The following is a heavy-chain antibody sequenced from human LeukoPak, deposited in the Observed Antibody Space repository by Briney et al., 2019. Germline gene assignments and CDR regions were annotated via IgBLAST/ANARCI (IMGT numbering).Heavy chain of an antibody. J-gene: IGHJ6*03. D-gene: IGHD3-3*01. V-gene: IGHV3-30-3*01. Sequence: PGRSLRLSCAASGFTFSSYALHWVRQAPGKGLEWVAVISYDGSNKYYADSVKGRFTISRDNSKNTLYLQMNSLRAEDTAVYYCASRITVFGVVTRGYYMDVWGKGTTVTVSS. CDR2: ISYDGSNK. CDR1: GFTFSSYA. CDR3: ASRITVFGVVTRGYYMDV.